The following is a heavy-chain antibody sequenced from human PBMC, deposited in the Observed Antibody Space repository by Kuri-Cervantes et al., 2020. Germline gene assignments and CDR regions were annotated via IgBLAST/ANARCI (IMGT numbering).Heavy chain of an antibody. CDR3: AKDTRLGYCSGGACYNYNYMDV. J-gene: IGHJ6*03. Sequence: GGSLRLSCAASGFTFSSYAMSWVRQAPGKGLEWVSAISGSGGSTYYADSVKGRFTISRDNSKNTLYLQMNSLRAEDTAVYYCAKDTRLGYCSGGACYNYNYMDVWGKGTTVTVSS. V-gene: IGHV3-23*01. D-gene: IGHD2-15*01. CDR2: ISGSGGST. CDR1: GFTFSSYA.